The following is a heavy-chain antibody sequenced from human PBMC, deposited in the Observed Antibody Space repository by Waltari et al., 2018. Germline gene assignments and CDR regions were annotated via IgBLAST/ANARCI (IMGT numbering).Heavy chain of an antibody. CDR2: IIPSFGTA. CDR1: GGTFSSYA. Sequence: QVQLVQSGAEVKKPGSSVKVSCKASGGTFSSYAISWVRKAPGQGLEWMGGIIPSFGTANDAQKFQGSVTITADESTSTAYMELSSLRSEDTAVYYCARAQYSNFYYYYGMDVWGQGTTVTVSS. J-gene: IGHJ6*02. D-gene: IGHD4-4*01. V-gene: IGHV1-69*01. CDR3: ARAQYSNFYYYYGMDV.